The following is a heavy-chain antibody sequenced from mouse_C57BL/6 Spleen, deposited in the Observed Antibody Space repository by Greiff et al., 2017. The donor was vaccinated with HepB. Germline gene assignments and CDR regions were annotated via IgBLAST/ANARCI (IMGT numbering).Heavy chain of an antibody. CDR2: IRSKSSNYAT. Sequence: EVQVVESGGGLVQPEGSLKLSCAASGFTFNTYAMHWVRQAPGKGLEWVARIRSKSSNYATYYAVSVKDRLTISRDDSQSMLYLQMNNLETADTAMYYCVRGEVSAYWGQGTLVTVSA. V-gene: IGHV10-3*01. CDR1: GFTFNTYA. J-gene: IGHJ3*01. CDR3: VRGEVSAY.